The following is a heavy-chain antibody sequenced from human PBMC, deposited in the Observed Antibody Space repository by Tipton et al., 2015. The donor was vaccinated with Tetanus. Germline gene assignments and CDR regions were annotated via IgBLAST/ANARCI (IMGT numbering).Heavy chain of an antibody. J-gene: IGHJ6*02. D-gene: IGHD3-10*01. Sequence: SLRLSCAASGFTFSSYWMHWVRQAPGKGLVWVSRINSDGSSTSYADSVKGRFTISRDNAKNTLYLQMNSLRAEDTAVYYCARGEDYYGSGISDYYYYGMDVWGQGTTVTVSS. CDR1: GFTFSSYW. CDR3: ARGEDYYGSGISDYYYYGMDV. CDR2: INSDGSST. V-gene: IGHV3-74*01.